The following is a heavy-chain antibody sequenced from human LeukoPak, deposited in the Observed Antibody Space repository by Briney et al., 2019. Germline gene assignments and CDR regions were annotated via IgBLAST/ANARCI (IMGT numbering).Heavy chain of an antibody. V-gene: IGHV3-74*01. CDR1: GFTFGNYL. D-gene: IGHD6-19*01. CDR3: ARAPSGWHATDV. J-gene: IGHJ6*02. Sequence: PGGSLRLSCAASGFTFGNYLMHWVRQAPGKGQMWVSRVHIDGSSTTYADSVKGRFTISRDDAKNTLYLQMNSLRAEDTAVYYCARAPSGWHATDVWGQGTTVTVSS. CDR2: VHIDGSST.